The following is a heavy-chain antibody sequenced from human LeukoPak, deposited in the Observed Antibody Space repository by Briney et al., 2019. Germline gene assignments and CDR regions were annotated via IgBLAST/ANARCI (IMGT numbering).Heavy chain of an antibody. D-gene: IGHD3-22*01. CDR1: GFTVSSNY. CDR3: ARENHDSSGYYCPDY. Sequence: PGGSLRLSCAASGFTVSSNYMSWVRQAPGKGLEWVSVIYSGGSTYYADSVKGRFTISRDNSKNTLYLQMNSLRAEDTAVYYCARENHDSSGYYCPDYWGQGTLVTVSS. V-gene: IGHV3-53*01. CDR2: IYSGGST. J-gene: IGHJ4*02.